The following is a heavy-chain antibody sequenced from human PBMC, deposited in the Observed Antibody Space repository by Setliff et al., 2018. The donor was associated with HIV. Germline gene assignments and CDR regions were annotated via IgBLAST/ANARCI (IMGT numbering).Heavy chain of an antibody. Sequence: SETLSLTCTVSGASTSSNTYSWVWIRQPPGKGLEWIGSIHWSGLTFYHPSLKSRVTISVDTSKNQFSLRLTSVTAADTAVYYCARGVRDNSGWSSYYFDYWGQGTLVTVSS. D-gene: IGHD6-19*01. J-gene: IGHJ4*02. CDR2: IHWSGLT. CDR3: ARGVRDNSGWSSYYFDY. V-gene: IGHV4-39*01. CDR1: GASTSSNTYS.